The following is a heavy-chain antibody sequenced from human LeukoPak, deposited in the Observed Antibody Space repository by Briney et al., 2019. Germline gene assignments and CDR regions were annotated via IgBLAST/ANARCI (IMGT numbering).Heavy chain of an antibody. CDR3: ARDPGPYGDYMDV. V-gene: IGHV1-2*02. CDR2: INPNSGGT. J-gene: IGHJ6*03. CDR1: GYTFTGYY. D-gene: IGHD1-1*01. Sequence: ASVKASCKASGYTFTGYYMHWVRQAPGQGLEWMGWINPNSGGTNYAQKFQGRVTMTRDTSISTAYMELSRLRSDDTAVYYCARDPGPYGDYMDVWGKGTTVTVSS.